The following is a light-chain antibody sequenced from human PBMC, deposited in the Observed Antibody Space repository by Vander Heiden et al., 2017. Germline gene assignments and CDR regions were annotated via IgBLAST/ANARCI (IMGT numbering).Light chain of an antibody. CDR2: GAS. Sequence: EIVLTQSPATLSVSLGERATLSCRASQSVASNLAWYQQRSGQAPRLLIDGASTRAAGVPARFSGSGFGTEFTLTISGLQSEDFAVYYCQQDNEWPPITFGQGTRLEIQ. CDR1: QSVASN. CDR3: QQDNEWPPIT. J-gene: IGKJ5*01. V-gene: IGKV3-15*01.